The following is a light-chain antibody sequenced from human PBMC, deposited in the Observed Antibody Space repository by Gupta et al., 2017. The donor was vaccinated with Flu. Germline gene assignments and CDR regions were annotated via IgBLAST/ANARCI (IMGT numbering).Light chain of an antibody. V-gene: IGKV3-20*01. CDR2: YAS. CDR3: QQYGSTPLT. CDR1: KKVMSGY. J-gene: IGKJ1*01. Sequence: EIVLTQSPATLSLSPRERSTLSSRATKKVMSGYLAWYQQKPGQAPRLLIRYASSRATGIPDRFSGSGSGTDFTLTISRLEPEDFAVYYCQQYGSTPLTFGQGTKVEIK.